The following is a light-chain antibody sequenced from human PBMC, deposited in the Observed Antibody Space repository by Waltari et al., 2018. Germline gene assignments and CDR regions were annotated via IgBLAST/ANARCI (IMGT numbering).Light chain of an antibody. CDR3: QSYDSSLSDSRV. J-gene: IGLJ2*01. Sequence: QSVLTQPPSVSGAPGQRVTISCTGSRSNIAARYDVHWYQQLPGTAPKLLIYNNNNRPSGVPDRFSGSKSGTSASLAITGLQAEDEADYYCQSYDSSLSDSRVFGGGTKLTVL. CDR1: RSNIAARYD. CDR2: NNN. V-gene: IGLV1-40*01.